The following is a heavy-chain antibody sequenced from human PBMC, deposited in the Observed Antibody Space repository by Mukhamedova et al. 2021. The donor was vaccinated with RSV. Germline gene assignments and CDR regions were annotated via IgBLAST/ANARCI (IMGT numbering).Heavy chain of an antibody. CDR3: ASLISSGTGNY. V-gene: IGHV3-11*06. D-gene: IGHD3-10*01. Sequence: FTISRDNAKNSLYLQMNSLRAEDTAVYYCASLISSGTGNYWGQGTLVTVSS. J-gene: IGHJ4*02.